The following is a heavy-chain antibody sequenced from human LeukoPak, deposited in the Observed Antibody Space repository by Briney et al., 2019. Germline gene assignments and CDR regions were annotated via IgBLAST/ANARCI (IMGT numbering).Heavy chain of an antibody. D-gene: IGHD3-10*01. CDR1: GGTFSSYA. J-gene: IGHJ4*02. Sequence: SVKVSCKASGGTFSSYAISWVRQAPGQGLEWMGRIIPILGIANYAQKFQGRVTITADKSTSTAYMELSSLRSEDTAVYYCARVPKYYCGSGSYGALDYWGQGTLVTVSS. CDR2: IIPILGIA. CDR3: ARVPKYYCGSGSYGALDY. V-gene: IGHV1-69*04.